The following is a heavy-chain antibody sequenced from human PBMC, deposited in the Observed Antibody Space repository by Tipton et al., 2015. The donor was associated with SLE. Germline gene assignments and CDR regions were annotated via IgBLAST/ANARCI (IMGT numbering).Heavy chain of an antibody. CDR1: GGSIRSAGYS. D-gene: IGHD3-16*01. CDR3: WGYYNYGMDV. CDR2: IYQSGNT. V-gene: IGHV4-30-2*01. J-gene: IGHJ6*02. Sequence: LRLSCTVSGGSIRSAGYSWSWIRQPPGKGLEWIGYIYQSGNTYYNPSLKSRVTMSVDRSKNQFSLKLSSVTAADTAVYFCWGYYNYGMDVWGQGTTVTVSS.